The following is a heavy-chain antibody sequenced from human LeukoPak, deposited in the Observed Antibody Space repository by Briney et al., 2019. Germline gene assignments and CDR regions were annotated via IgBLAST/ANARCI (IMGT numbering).Heavy chain of an antibody. J-gene: IGHJ4*02. D-gene: IGHD5-18*01. CDR3: ARDRPSRRPGMVGEY. CDR1: GFTFSSYY. CDR2: ISRSSSYI. V-gene: IGHV3-21*01. Sequence: GGSLRLSCAASGFTFSSYYMNWVRQAPGKGLEWVSSISRSSSYIYYADSVKGRFTISRDNAKNSLYLQMNSLRAEDTAIYYCARDRPSRRPGMVGEYWGQGTLVTVSS.